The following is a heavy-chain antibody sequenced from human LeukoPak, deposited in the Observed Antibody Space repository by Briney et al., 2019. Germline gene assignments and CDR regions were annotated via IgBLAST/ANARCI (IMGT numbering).Heavy chain of an antibody. V-gene: IGHV1-69*05. CDR3: ARSLFRTSGGYYYMDV. J-gene: IGHJ6*03. CDR2: IIPIFGTA. CDR1: GGTFSNYA. D-gene: IGHD3/OR15-3a*01. Sequence: SVKDSCKASGGTFSNYAISWVRQAPGQGLEWMGRIIPIFGTADYAQKFQGRVTITTDESTSTAYMELSSLTSEDTAVYYCARSLFRTSGGYYYMDVWDKGTTVTVSS.